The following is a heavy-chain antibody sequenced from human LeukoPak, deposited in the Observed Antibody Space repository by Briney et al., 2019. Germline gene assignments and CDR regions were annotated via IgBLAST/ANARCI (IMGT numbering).Heavy chain of an antibody. V-gene: IGHV4-61*01. Sequence: SETLSLTCTVSGGSVSSGSYYWSWIRQPPGKGLEWIGYIYYSGSTNYNPSLKSRVTISVDTSKNQFSLKLSSVTAADTAVYYCARYSSTSGLNGFDPWGQGTLVTVSS. CDR3: ARYSSTSGLNGFDP. D-gene: IGHD2-2*01. CDR2: IYYSGST. J-gene: IGHJ5*02. CDR1: GGSVSSGSYY.